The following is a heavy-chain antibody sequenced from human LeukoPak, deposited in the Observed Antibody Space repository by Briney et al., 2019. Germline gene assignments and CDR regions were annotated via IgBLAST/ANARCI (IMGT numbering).Heavy chain of an antibody. CDR1: GGSVSSGSYY. J-gene: IGHJ4*02. CDR3: ARDQDWDLQSLRYFNY. D-gene: IGHD1-26*01. V-gene: IGHV4-61*01. Sequence: SETLSLTCTVSGGSVSSGSYYWSWIRQPPGKGLEWIGYIYYSGNTNYNPSLESRVTISIDTSKNQFSLKLRSVTAADTAVYYCARDQDWDLQSLRYFNYWGQGTLVTVSS. CDR2: IYYSGNT.